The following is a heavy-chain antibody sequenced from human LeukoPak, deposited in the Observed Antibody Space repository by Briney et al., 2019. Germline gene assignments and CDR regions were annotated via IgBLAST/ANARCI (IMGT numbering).Heavy chain of an antibody. D-gene: IGHD3-9*01. CDR2: ISYDGSNK. J-gene: IGHJ4*02. Sequence: PGGSLRLSCAASGFTFSSYGMHWVRQAPGKGLEWVAVISYDGSNKYYADSVKGRFTISGDNSKNTLYLQMNSLRAEDTAVYYCAREEPYYDILTGYYLADYWGQGTLVTVSS. CDR1: GFTFSSYG. CDR3: AREEPYYDILTGYYLADY. V-gene: IGHV3-30*03.